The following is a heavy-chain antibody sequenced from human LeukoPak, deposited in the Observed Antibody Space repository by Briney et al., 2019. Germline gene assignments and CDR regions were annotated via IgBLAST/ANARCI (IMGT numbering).Heavy chain of an antibody. CDR1: GYTFTSYD. CDR2: MNPNSGNT. J-gene: IGHJ6*03. CDR3: ARGRWRYCSGGSCRDTVLYHYYYYYMDV. Sequence: GASVKVSCKASGYTFTSYDINWVRQATGQGLEWMGWMNPNSGNTGYAQKFQGRVTITRNTSISTAYMELSSLRSEDTAVYYCARGRWRYCSGGSCRDTVLYHYYYYYMDVWGKGTTVTVSS. V-gene: IGHV1-8*03. D-gene: IGHD2-15*01.